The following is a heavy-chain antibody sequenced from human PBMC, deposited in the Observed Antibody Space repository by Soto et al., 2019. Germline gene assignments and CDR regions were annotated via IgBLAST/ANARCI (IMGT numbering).Heavy chain of an antibody. D-gene: IGHD3-22*01. Sequence: ASVKVSCKASGGTFSSYAISWVRQAPGQGLEWMGGIIPILGIANYAQKFQGRVTITADKSTSTDYMELSSLRSEDTAVYYCARARYYDSSGYYYYYYGMDVWGQGTTVTVSS. CDR2: IIPILGIA. V-gene: IGHV1-69*10. J-gene: IGHJ6*02. CDR1: GGTFSSYA. CDR3: ARARYYDSSGYYYYYYGMDV.